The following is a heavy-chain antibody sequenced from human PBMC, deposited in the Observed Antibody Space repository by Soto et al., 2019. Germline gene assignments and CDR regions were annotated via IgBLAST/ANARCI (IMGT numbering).Heavy chain of an antibody. CDR3: ARGPLAYCGGDCYSGAFDI. D-gene: IGHD2-21*02. Sequence: ASETLSLTCAVYGGSFSGYYWSWIRQPPGKGLEWIGEINHSGITNYNPSLKSRVTISVDTSKNQFSLKLSSVTAADTAVYYCARGPLAYCGGDCYSGAFDIWGQGTMVTVSS. CDR2: INHSGIT. CDR1: GGSFSGYY. J-gene: IGHJ3*02. V-gene: IGHV4-34*01.